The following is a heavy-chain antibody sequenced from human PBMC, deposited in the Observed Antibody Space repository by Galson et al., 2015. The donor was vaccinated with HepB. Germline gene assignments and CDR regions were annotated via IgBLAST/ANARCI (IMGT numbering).Heavy chain of an antibody. J-gene: IGHJ5*02. D-gene: IGHD4-23*01. Sequence: SVKVSCKASGYIFTSYDINWVRQATGQGLEWMGWMNPNSGNTGYAQKFQGRVTMTRSTSISTAYMELSSLTSEDTAVYYCARDYGGNSGWSDPWGQGTLVTVSS. CDR3: ARDYGGNSGWSDP. V-gene: IGHV1-8*01. CDR1: GYIFTSYD. CDR2: MNPNSGNT.